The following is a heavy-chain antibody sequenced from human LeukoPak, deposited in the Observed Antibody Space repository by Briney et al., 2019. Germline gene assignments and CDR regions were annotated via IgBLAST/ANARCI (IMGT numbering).Heavy chain of an antibody. CDR3: AKDVVAAAGFYFDY. CDR2: MNPNSGNT. CDR1: GYTFTSYD. V-gene: IGHV1-8*01. J-gene: IGHJ4*02. D-gene: IGHD6-13*01. Sequence: ASVKVSCKASGYTFTSYDINWVRQATGQGLEWMGWMNPNSGNTGYAQKFQGRVTMTRNTSISTAYMELSSLRSEDTAVYFCAKDVVAAAGFYFDYWGQGTLVTVSS.